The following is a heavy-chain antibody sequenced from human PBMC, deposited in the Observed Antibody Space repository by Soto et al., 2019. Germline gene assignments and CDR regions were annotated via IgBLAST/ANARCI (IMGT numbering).Heavy chain of an antibody. D-gene: IGHD6-19*01. Sequence: TLSLTCTVSGGSISSSSYYWGWIRQPPGKGLEWIGSIYYSGSTYYNPSLKSRVTISVDTSKNQFSLKLSSVTAADTAVYYCARGEQPFGWGVAYYYYGMDVWGQGTTVTSP. CDR3: ARGEQPFGWGVAYYYYGMDV. V-gene: IGHV4-39*01. J-gene: IGHJ6*02. CDR2: IYYSGST. CDR1: GGSISSSSYY.